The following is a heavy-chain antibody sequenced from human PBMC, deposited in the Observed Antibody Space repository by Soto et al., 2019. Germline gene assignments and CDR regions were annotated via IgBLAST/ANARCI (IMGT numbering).Heavy chain of an antibody. V-gene: IGHV3-48*02. CDR1: GFTFSGYS. D-gene: IGHD2-8*01. Sequence: PGGSLRLSCVVSGFTFSGYSMNWVRQTPGKGLEWLSYISSTGTTIYYADSVKGRFTISRDNAKNSLYLQMNSLRDEDTAVYYYSRDFDCADGVCYTGYYYYGLDVWGQGTTVTVSS. J-gene: IGHJ6*02. CDR3: SRDFDCADGVCYTGYYYYGLDV. CDR2: ISSTGTTI.